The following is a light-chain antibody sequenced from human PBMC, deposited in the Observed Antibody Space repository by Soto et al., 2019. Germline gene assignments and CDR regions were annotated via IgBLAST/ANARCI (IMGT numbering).Light chain of an antibody. Sequence: SYELTQPPSVSVSPGQTARITCSGDRLGEKYASWHQQRPGQSPVLVIYQDSKRPAGIPERFSGSNSGNTATLSISGTQSMDEADYSCQAWDSNTVIFGGGTKLTVL. CDR1: RLGEKY. CDR2: QDS. J-gene: IGLJ2*01. V-gene: IGLV3-1*01. CDR3: QAWDSNTVI.